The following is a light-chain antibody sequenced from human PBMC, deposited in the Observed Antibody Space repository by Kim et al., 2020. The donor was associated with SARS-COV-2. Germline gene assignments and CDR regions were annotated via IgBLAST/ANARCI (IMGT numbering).Light chain of an antibody. J-gene: IGKJ2*01. Sequence: EIVLTQSPGTLSLSPGERVTLSCRASQSVSSTDFAWYQQKPGQAPRLLIYGASSRATGIPDRFSGSGSGTDFTLTISRLEPEDFAVYYCQQFGSSRVFTFGQGTKLEI. V-gene: IGKV3-20*01. CDR1: QSVSSTD. CDR2: GAS. CDR3: QQFGSSRVFT.